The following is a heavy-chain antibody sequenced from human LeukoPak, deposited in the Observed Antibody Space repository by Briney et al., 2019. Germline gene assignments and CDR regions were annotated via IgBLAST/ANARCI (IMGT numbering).Heavy chain of an antibody. J-gene: IGHJ4*02. D-gene: IGHD2-2*01. Sequence: LEASVKVSCKASGYTFTGYYMHWVRQAPGQGLEWMGWINPNSGGTNYAQKFQGRVTMTRDTSISTAYMELSRLRSDDTAVYYCARGLVIPAAISFDYWGQGTLVTVSS. CDR3: ARGLVIPAAISFDY. V-gene: IGHV1-2*03. CDR1: GYTFTGYY. CDR2: INPNSGGT.